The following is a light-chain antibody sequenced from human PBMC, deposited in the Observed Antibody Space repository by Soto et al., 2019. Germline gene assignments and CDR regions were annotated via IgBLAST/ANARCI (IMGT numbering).Light chain of an antibody. CDR1: SGDVGAYNS. V-gene: IGLV2-14*01. Sequence: QSVLTQPDSVSGSPGQSITISCTGTSGDVGAYNSVSWYQQHPGKAPKLMIYDVTNRPSGVSNRFSGSKSGNTASLTISGLQVEDEADYYCSSYTSGTTLYVFGTGTKLTV. CDR3: SSYTSGTTLYV. CDR2: DVT. J-gene: IGLJ1*01.